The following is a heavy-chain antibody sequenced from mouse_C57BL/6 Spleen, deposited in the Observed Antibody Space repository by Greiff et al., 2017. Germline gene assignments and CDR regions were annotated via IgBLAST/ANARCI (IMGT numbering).Heavy chain of an antibody. J-gene: IGHJ3*01. CDR1: GFSFTSYG. CDR2: IWRGGST. Sequence: VQLQQSGPGLVQPSQSLSITCTVSGFSFTSYGVHWVRQSPGKGLEWLGVIWRGGSTDYNAAFMSRLSITKDNSKSQVFFKMNSLQADDTAIYYCAKNRDYDGAWFAYWGQGTLVTVSA. V-gene: IGHV2-5*01. D-gene: IGHD2-4*01. CDR3: AKNRDYDGAWFAY.